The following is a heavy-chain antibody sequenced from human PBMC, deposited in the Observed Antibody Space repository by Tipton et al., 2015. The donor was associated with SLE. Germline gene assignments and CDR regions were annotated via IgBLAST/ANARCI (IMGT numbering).Heavy chain of an antibody. D-gene: IGHD3-10*01. CDR1: GGSVTSSAYY. CDR3: ARVDRYGSGRGLAFAI. J-gene: IGHJ3*02. V-gene: IGHV4-61*02. CDR2: IYTSGST. Sequence: TLSLTCTVSGGSVTSSAYYWSWIRQPAGKGLGWIGRIYTSGSTNYNPSLNSRVTISLDTSKNQFSLRLSSVTAADTALYYCARVDRYGSGRGLAFAIWGQGTMVTVSS.